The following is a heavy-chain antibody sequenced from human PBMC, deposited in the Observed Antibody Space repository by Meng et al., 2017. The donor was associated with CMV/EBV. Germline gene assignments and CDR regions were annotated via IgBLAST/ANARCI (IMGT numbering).Heavy chain of an antibody. V-gene: IGHV3-21*01. CDR1: GFTFSSYS. CDR3: ARGWNYVDQRVFDY. J-gene: IGHJ4*02. CDR2: ISSSSYI. Sequence: GESLKISCAASGFTFSSYSMNWVRQAPGKGLEWVSSISSSSYIYYADSVKGRFTISRDNAKNSLYLQMNSLRAEDTAVYYCARGWNYVDQRVFDYWGQGTLVTVSS. D-gene: IGHD1-7*01.